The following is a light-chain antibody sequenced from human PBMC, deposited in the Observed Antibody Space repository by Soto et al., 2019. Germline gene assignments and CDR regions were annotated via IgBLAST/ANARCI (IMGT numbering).Light chain of an antibody. V-gene: IGLV2-8*01. CDR2: EVN. J-gene: IGLJ1*01. Sequence: QSVLTQPPSASGSPGQSVTISCTGTSSDVGGYKYVSWYQQYPGKAPKLMIYEVNKRPSGVPDRFSGSKSGNTASLTVSGLQTEDEADYYCSSYAGSNNYVFGTGTKVTAL. CDR3: SSYAGSNNYV. CDR1: SSDVGGYKY.